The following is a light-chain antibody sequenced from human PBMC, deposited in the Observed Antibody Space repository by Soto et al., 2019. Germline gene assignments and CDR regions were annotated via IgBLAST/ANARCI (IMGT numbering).Light chain of an antibody. CDR2: WAS. CDR1: QSGSYTSGGKNY. V-gene: IGKV4-1*01. J-gene: IGKJ2*01. CDR3: QQYYSNSYT. Sequence: DIVMTQSPDSLAVSLGERATINCKSSQSGSYTSGGKNYLTWYQQKPGQPPQLLISWASTRESGVPDRFSGSGSGTDFTLTISSLQAEDAAVYYCQQYYSNSYTFGQGTKLEIK.